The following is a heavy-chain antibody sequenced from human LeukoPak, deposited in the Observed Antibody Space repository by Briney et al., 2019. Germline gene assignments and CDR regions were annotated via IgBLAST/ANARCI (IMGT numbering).Heavy chain of an antibody. CDR3: AGPLLTYYSDSSGYS. CDR1: GGSISSSTYY. J-gene: IGHJ4*02. V-gene: IGHV4-39*01. Sequence: SETLSLTCTVSGGSISSSTYYWGWIRQPPGKGLEWIGVIYYSGSTYYNPSLKSRVTISIDTSKNQFSLKLSSVTAADTAVYYCAGPLLTYYSDSSGYSWGQGTLVTVSS. CDR2: IYYSGST. D-gene: IGHD3-22*01.